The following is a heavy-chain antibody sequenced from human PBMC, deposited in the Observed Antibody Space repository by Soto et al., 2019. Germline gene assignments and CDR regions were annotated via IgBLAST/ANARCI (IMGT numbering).Heavy chain of an antibody. CDR3: AGELGTFYFDH. V-gene: IGHV4-30-4*01. Sequence: QVQLQESGPGLVKPSQTLSLTCTVSAGSIRSGDYYWTWIRQPPRKGLEWIGYIDHSGSAYYNPSLKSRATISLDTSNNPVSLKMTSVTAADTAVYYCAGELGTFYFDHWGQGTLVTVSS. CDR2: IDHSGSA. D-gene: IGHD7-27*01. J-gene: IGHJ4*02. CDR1: AGSIRSGDYY.